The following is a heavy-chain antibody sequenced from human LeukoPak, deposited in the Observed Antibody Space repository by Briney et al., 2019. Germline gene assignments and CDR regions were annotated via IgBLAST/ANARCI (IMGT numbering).Heavy chain of an antibody. D-gene: IGHD3-10*01. CDR2: IYYSGST. CDR1: SGSISSYY. V-gene: IGHV4-59*01. Sequence: SESLSLTCTVSSGSISSYYWSWIRQPPWKGLEWIGYIYYSGSTNYNPSLKSRVTMSVDTSKNQFSLKLSFVTAADTAVYYCARDRDYYGSGSYYPAYFDYWGQGTLVTVSS. CDR3: ARDRDYYGSGSYYPAYFDY. J-gene: IGHJ4*02.